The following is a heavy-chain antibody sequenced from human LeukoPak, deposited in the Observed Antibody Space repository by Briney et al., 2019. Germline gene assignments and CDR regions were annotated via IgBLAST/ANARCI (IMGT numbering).Heavy chain of an antibody. CDR2: IGTYGGDT. V-gene: IGHV1-18*01. J-gene: IGHJ5*01. D-gene: IGHD3-22*01. CDR3: ARDLWNFYDDSGYNRDFDS. CDR1: TSR. Sequence: ASVKVSYKATSRISWVRQAPGQGLEWMGWIGTYGGDTYYAQKFQGRITVTIDTSTSTVYMELRNLRSDDTAVYYCARDLWNFYDDSGYNRDFDSWGQGTLVTVSS.